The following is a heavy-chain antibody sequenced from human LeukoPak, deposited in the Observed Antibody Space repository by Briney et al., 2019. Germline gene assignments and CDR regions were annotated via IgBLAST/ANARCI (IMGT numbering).Heavy chain of an antibody. D-gene: IGHD3-10*01. CDR1: GFTFSSYG. Sequence: GSLRLSCAASGFTFSSYGMHWVRQAPGKGLEWVAVISYDGSNKYYADSVKGRFTISRDNSKNTLYLQMNSLRAEDTAVYYCAKGKTQTYYGSGSYYHWGQGTMATVSS. CDR3: AKGKTQTYYGSGSYYH. J-gene: IGHJ5*02. V-gene: IGHV3-30*18. CDR2: ISYDGSNK.